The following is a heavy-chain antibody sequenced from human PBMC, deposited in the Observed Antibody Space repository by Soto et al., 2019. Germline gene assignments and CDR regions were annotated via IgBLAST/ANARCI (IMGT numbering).Heavy chain of an antibody. Sequence: PSETLSLTCTVSGGSISSGGYYWSWIRQHPRKGLEWIGYIYYSGSTYYNPSLKSRVTISVDTSKNQFSLKLSSVTAADTAVYYCARGHGVPAAIYYYYGMDVWGQGTTVTVSS. CDR2: IYYSGST. V-gene: IGHV4-31*03. CDR3: ARGHGVPAAIYYYYGMDV. J-gene: IGHJ6*02. CDR1: GGSISSGGYY. D-gene: IGHD2-2*01.